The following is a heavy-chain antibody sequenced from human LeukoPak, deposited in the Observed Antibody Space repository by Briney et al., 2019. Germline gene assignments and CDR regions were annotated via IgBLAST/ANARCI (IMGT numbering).Heavy chain of an antibody. Sequence: ASVKVSCEASGGTFSSYAISWVRLAPGQGLEWMGRIIPILGIANYAQKFQGRVTITADKSTSTAYMELSSLRSEDTAVYYCARGREWELLDYWGQGTLVTVSS. CDR1: GGTFSSYA. V-gene: IGHV1-69*04. J-gene: IGHJ4*02. D-gene: IGHD1-26*01. CDR3: ARGREWELLDY. CDR2: IIPILGIA.